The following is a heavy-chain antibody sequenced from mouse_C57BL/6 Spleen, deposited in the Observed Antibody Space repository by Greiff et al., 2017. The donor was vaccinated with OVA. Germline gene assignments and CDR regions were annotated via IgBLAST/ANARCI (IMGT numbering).Heavy chain of an antibody. CDR1: GFTFSDYY. CDR2: INYDGSST. Sequence: EVQRVESEGGLVQPGSSMKLSCTASGFTFSDYYMAWVRQVPEKGLEWVANINYDGSSTYYLDSLKSRFIISRDNAKNILYLQMSSLKSEDTATYYCAREGICTNFDYWGQGTTLTVSS. V-gene: IGHV5-16*01. CDR3: AREGICTNFDY. J-gene: IGHJ2*01. D-gene: IGHD2-14*01.